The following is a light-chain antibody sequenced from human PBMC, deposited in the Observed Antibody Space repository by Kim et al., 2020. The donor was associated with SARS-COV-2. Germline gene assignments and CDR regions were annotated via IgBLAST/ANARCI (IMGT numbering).Light chain of an antibody. J-gene: IGKJ4*01. CDR3: QQTSSAPPLT. CDR2: AAS. Sequence: DIQMTQSPSSLSASVGDTITITCRASRNIRMYLNWYQQKPGEAPKLLIYAASSLQSGVPSRFSGSSSGSDFTLTISSLQPEDFATYYCQQTSSAPPLTFGGGTKVDIK. CDR1: RNIRMY. V-gene: IGKV1-39*01.